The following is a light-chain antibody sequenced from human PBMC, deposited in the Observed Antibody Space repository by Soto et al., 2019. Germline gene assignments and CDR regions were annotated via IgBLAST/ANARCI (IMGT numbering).Light chain of an antibody. CDR2: KAS. CDR3: QLYNTYSQT. V-gene: IGKV1-5*03. Sequence: DIQLTQSPSTLSSSVGDRVTITCRASQTIGTWLAWYQERPGKATKLLIYKASTLERGVPSRFSGSGSGTEFTLTISNLQPEDFATYYCQLYNTYSQTLGQGTKLDIK. J-gene: IGKJ2*01. CDR1: QTIGTW.